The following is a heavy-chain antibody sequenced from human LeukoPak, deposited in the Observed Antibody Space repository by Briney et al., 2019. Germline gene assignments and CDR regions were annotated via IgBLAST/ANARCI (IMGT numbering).Heavy chain of an antibody. CDR2: IWYDGSNK. CDR3: ARDNYDDNSWGFDI. J-gene: IGHJ3*02. V-gene: IGHV3-33*01. Sequence: AGTSLRLSCAASGLTFKSYGMHWVRQAPGKGLEWVAVIWYDGSNKYYADSVKGRFTISRDNSKNTLSLQMNSLRAEDTAVYFCARDNYDDNSWGFDIWGQGTMVTVS. CDR1: GLTFKSYG. D-gene: IGHD3-22*01.